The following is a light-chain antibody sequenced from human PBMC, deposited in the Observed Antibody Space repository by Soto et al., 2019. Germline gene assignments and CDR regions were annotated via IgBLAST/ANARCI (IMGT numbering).Light chain of an antibody. CDR3: QQYNNGPLT. J-gene: IGKJ4*01. CDR1: QSVSTN. V-gene: IGKV3-15*01. CDR2: AAS. Sequence: EVVVTQSPATLSVSPGERVTLSCRASQSVSTNLAWYQQKPGQAPRHLIYAASTRATDIPARFSGSGSGTEFTLTISSLQSEDLAVYYCQQYNNGPLTFGGGTKVEIK.